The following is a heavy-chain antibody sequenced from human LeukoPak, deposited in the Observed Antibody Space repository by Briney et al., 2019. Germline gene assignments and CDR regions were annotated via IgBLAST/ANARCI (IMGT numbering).Heavy chain of an antibody. V-gene: IGHV3-23*01. D-gene: IGHD1-1*01. CDR2: ITGSGTST. CDR3: AKGYRYFDS. J-gene: IGHJ4*02. Sequence: GGSLRLSCAASGFTFATYALSWVRQAPGKGLEWVSAITGSGTSTYYADSVKGRFTISRDNSKSTLYLQMNSLRAEDTAVYYCAKGYRYFDSWGQGTLVTVSS. CDR1: GFTFATYA.